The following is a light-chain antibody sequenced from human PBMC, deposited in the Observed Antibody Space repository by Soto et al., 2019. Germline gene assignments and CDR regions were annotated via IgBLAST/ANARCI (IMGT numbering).Light chain of an antibody. CDR3: QQYGHSLPWT. J-gene: IGKJ1*01. Sequence: EIVLTQSPGTLSLSPGERATLSCRASQSVSNNYLGWYQQKPGQAPRLLVYGASRRATGIPDRFSGCGSGTDFTLTISGLEAEDFAVYYCQQYGHSLPWTFGQGTKV. V-gene: IGKV3-20*01. CDR1: QSVSNNY. CDR2: GAS.